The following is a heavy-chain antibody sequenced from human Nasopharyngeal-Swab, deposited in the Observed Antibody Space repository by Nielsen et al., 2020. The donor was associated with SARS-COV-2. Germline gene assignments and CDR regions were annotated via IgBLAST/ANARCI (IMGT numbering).Heavy chain of an antibody. V-gene: IGHV4-59*01. J-gene: IGHJ4*02. Sequence: SETLSLTCTVSGGSMNSYYWYWIRQPPGQGLERIGYVFNSGSTEYSPSLKRRATISVDTSNNQFSLKLSSVTAADTAVYFCARVQVDDDFWTGYHFDYWGQGTLVTVSS. CDR1: GGSMNSYY. D-gene: IGHD3/OR15-3a*01. CDR3: ARVQVDDDFWTGYHFDY. CDR2: VFNSGST.